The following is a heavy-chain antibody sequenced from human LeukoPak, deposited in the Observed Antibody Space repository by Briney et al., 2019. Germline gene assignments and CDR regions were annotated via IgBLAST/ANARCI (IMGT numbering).Heavy chain of an antibody. D-gene: IGHD1-26*01. CDR3: ARVSTGSYYDY. CDR1: GFTFNTFW. Sequence: GGSLRLSCAASGFTFNTFWVTWVRRAPGKGLEWVADMDQTGSDKNCVDSVKGRFTISRDNARNLLYLQMDNLRADDTAMYYCARVSTGSYYDYWGQGTLVTVSS. J-gene: IGHJ4*02. V-gene: IGHV3-7*01. CDR2: MDQTGSDK.